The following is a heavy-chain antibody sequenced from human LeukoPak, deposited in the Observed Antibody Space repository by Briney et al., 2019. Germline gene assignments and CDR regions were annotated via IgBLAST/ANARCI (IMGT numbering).Heavy chain of an antibody. CDR3: ARDRHYGSGSSGMDV. Sequence: SETLSLTCTVSGGSISSGDYYWSWIRQPPGKGLEWIGYIYYSGSTYYNPSLKSRVTISVDTSKNQFSLKLSSVTAADTAVYYCARDRHYGSGSSGMDVWGQGTTVTVSS. V-gene: IGHV4-30-4*01. D-gene: IGHD3-10*01. J-gene: IGHJ6*02. CDR2: IYYSGST. CDR1: GGSISSGDYY.